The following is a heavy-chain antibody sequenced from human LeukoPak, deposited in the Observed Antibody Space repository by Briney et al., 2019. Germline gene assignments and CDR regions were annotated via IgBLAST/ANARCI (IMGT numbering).Heavy chain of an antibody. J-gene: IGHJ4*02. CDR3: VRAVNTQGEF. CDR1: GASVRSNSYH. Sequence: PAETLSLTCGVSGASVRSNSYHWPWIRQPPGKGLEGNRSIYNNRDTSDTQSLKSRVTTSVDTCMNHLSLQLRAVTAGDTAVYCCVRAVNTQGEFWGQGTLVTVSS. V-gene: IGHV4-39*01. D-gene: IGHD2-21*01. CDR2: IYNNRDT.